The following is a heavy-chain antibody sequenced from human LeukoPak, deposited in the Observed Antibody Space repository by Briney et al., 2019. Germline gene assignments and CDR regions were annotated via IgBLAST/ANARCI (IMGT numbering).Heavy chain of an antibody. D-gene: IGHD6-6*01. CDR3: ASSSSALGFQH. Sequence: GASVKVSCKASGGTFSSYAISWVRQAPGQGLEWMGGIIPIFGTANYAQKFQGRVTITADKSTSTAYMELSSLRSEDTAVYYCASSSSALGFQHWGQGTLVTVSS. CDR1: GGTFSSYA. CDR2: IIPIFGTA. J-gene: IGHJ1*01. V-gene: IGHV1-69*06.